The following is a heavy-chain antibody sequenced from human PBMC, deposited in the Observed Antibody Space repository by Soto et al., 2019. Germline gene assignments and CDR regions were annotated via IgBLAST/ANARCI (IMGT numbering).Heavy chain of an antibody. CDR3: ARVGRQIIIKLWPRWHYYYGMDV. J-gene: IGHJ6*02. CDR2: IYYSGST. CDR1: VGSISSGGYY. Sequence: KLSLTYTVSVGSISSGGYYWSWIRQHPGKGLEWIGYIYYSGSTYYNPSLKSRVTISVDTSKNQFSLKLSSVTAADTAVYYCARVGRQIIIKLWPRWHYYYGMDVWCQWNTVT. V-gene: IGHV4-31*03. D-gene: IGHD5-18*01.